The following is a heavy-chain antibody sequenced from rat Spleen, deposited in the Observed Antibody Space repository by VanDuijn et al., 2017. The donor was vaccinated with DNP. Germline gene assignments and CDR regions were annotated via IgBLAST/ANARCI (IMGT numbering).Heavy chain of an antibody. J-gene: IGHJ2*01. CDR3: ARWTRYFDY. CDR1: GYSITSNY. D-gene: IGHD1-7*01. V-gene: IGHV3-1*01. CDR2: ISYSGGT. Sequence: DVHLQESGPGLVKTSQSLSLTCSVTGYSITSNYWGWIRKFPGNKLEYIGHISYSGGTNYNPSLKSRISITRDTSKNHFFLHLNSVTTEDTATYYCARWTRYFDYWGQGVMVTVSS.